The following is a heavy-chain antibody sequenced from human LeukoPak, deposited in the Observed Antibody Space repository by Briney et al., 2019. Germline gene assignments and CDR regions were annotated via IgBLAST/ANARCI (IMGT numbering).Heavy chain of an antibody. CDR2: INAGNGNT. J-gene: IGHJ4*02. CDR1: GYTFTTYA. CDR3: ARDPIGSRWPYYFDY. V-gene: IGHV1-3*01. D-gene: IGHD6-13*01. Sequence: ASVKVSCKASGYTFTTYAMHWVRQAPGQRLEWMGWINAGNGNTKYSQKSQARVTITRDTSASTAYMELSSLRSEDTAVYYCARDPIGSRWPYYFDYWGQGTLVTVSS.